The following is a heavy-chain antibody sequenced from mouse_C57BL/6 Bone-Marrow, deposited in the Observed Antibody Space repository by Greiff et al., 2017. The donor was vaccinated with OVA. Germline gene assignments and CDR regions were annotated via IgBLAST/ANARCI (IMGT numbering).Heavy chain of an antibody. Sequence: EVKLQESGGGLVQPGGSLKLSCAASGFTFSDYGMAWVRQAPRKGPEWVAFISNLAYSIYSADTVTGRFTISRENAKNTLNLEMSSLRSEDTAMYYCARQNGYYGSSYPFAYWGQGTLVTVSA. CDR2: ISNLAYSI. CDR1: GFTFSDYG. CDR3: ARQNGYYGSSYPFAY. D-gene: IGHD1-1*01. J-gene: IGHJ3*01. V-gene: IGHV5-15*01.